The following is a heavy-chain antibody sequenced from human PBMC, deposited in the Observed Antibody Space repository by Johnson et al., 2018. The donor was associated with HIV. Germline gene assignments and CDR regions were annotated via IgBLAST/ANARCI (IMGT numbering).Heavy chain of an antibody. D-gene: IGHD2-2*01. J-gene: IGHJ3*02. V-gene: IGHV3-15*01. CDR1: GFSFTNAW. Sequence: MQLVESGGGLVQPGGSLRLSCAVSGFSFTNAWMSWVRQAPGKGLEWVGHIKSKTDGATTDYAAPVRGRFTISRDDSKNMLYLQMNSLKTEDTAVYYCTTRGFVVVPAANLHAFDIWGRGTMVTVSS. CDR2: IKSKTDGATT. CDR3: TTRGFVVVPAANLHAFDI.